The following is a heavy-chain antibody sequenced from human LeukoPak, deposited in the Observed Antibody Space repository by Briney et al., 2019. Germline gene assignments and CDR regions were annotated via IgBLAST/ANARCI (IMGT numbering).Heavy chain of an antibody. V-gene: IGHV1-2*02. Sequence: VSVKVSCKASGYTFTGYYMHWVRQAPGQGLEWMGWINPNSGGTNYAQKFQGRVTMTRDTSISTAYMELSRLRSDDTAVYYCARDQIAVAGRSRYNWFDPWGQGTLVTVSS. D-gene: IGHD6-19*01. CDR2: INPNSGGT. CDR1: GYTFTGYY. J-gene: IGHJ5*02. CDR3: ARDQIAVAGRSRYNWFDP.